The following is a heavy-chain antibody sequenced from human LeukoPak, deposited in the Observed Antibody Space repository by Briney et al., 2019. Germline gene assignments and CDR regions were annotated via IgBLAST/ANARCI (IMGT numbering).Heavy chain of an antibody. CDR1: GFTFSDYY. J-gene: IGHJ2*01. V-gene: IGHV3-11*05. Sequence: PGGSLRLSCAAFGFTFSDYYMTWIRQAPGKGLEWVSYISTRSSSTDYADSVKGRFTISRDNAKNSLYLQMNSLRAEDTAVYYCAREDKWYFDLWGRGTLVTVSS. CDR3: AREDKWYFDL. CDR2: ISTRSSST.